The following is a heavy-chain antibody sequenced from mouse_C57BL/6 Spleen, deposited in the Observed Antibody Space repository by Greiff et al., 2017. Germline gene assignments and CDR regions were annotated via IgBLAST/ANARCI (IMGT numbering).Heavy chain of an antibody. D-gene: IGHD2-2*01. CDR2: IDPSDSYT. J-gene: IGHJ2*01. CDR1: GYTFTSYW. Sequence: QVQLQQPGAELVMPGASVKLSCKASGYTFTSYWMHWVKQRPGQGLEWIGEIDPSDSYTNYNQKFKGKSTLTVDKSSSTAYMQLSSLTSEDSAVYYCARGGMVTTFDYWGQGTTLTVSS. V-gene: IGHV1-69*01. CDR3: ARGGMVTTFDY.